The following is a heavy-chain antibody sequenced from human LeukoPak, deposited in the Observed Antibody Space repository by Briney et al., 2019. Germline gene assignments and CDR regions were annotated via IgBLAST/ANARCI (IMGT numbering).Heavy chain of an antibody. CDR3: ARDRGYGDYKAYYYYYMDV. CDR1: GFTFGDYA. D-gene: IGHD4-17*01. J-gene: IGHJ6*03. CDR2: IKQDGSEK. V-gene: IGHV3-7*01. Sequence: GGSLRLSCTASGFTFGDYAMSWFRQAPGKGLEWVANIKQDGSEKYYVDSVKGRFTISRDNAKNSLYLQMNSLRAEDTAVYYCARDRGYGDYKAYYYYYMDVWGKGTTVTVSS.